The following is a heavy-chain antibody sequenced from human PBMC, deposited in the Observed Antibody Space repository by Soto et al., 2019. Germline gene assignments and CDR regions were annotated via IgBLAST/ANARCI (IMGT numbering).Heavy chain of an antibody. D-gene: IGHD4-17*01. CDR2: TYYRSKWCN. J-gene: IGHJ4*02. V-gene: IGHV6-1*01. CDR3: ARGFNYGFDY. CDR1: GDSVSSNSVA. Sequence: SQTLSLTCSISGDSVSSNSVAWNWIRQSPSRGLEWLGRTYYRSKWCNEYAASMKSRITVNPDTPKNQFSLQLNSVTPEDTAVYFCARGFNYGFDYWGLGTLVTVSS.